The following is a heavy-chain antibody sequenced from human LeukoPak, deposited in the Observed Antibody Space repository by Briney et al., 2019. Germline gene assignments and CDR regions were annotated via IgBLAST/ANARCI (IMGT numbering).Heavy chain of an antibody. CDR1: GGSISSNH. J-gene: IGHJ2*01. V-gene: IGHV4-59*01. D-gene: IGHD3-9*01. CDR2: IDDNGST. Sequence: SQTLSLTCTVSGGSISSNHWSWIRQPPGKGLEWIGYIDDNGSTNRNPSLKSRVTISIDTSKNQFSLTLSSVTAADTAVYYCAREHDILTGYPYWYFDLWGRGTLVTVSS. CDR3: AREHDILTGYPYWYFDL.